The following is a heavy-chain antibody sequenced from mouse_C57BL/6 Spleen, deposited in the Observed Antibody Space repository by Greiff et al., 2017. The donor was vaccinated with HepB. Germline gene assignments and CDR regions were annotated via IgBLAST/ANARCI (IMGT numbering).Heavy chain of an antibody. CDR2: IYPSDSET. Sequence: VQLQQPGAELVRPGSSVKLSCKASGYTFTSYWMDWVKQRPGQGLEWIGNIYPSDSETHYNQKFKDKATLTVDKSSSTAYMQLSSLTSEDSAVYYCARGYYGLLDYWGQGTSVTVSS. CDR1: GYTFTSYW. CDR3: ARGYYGLLDY. J-gene: IGHJ4*01. V-gene: IGHV1-61*01. D-gene: IGHD1-2*01.